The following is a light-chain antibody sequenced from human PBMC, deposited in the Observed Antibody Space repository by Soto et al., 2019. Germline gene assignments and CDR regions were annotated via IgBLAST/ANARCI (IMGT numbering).Light chain of an antibody. CDR2: AAS. Sequence: DLQMTQSPSSLSASVGDRVTITCRASQSISSYLNWYQQKPGKAPKLLIYAASSLQSGISSRFIGSGSGTDFPLTISSLQPDDFATYYCQQSYSTPQATFGGGTKVEIK. CDR1: QSISSY. J-gene: IGKJ4*01. V-gene: IGKV1-39*01. CDR3: QQSYSTPQAT.